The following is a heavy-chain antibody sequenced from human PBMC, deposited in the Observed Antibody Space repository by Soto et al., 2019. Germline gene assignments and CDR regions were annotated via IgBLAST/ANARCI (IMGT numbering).Heavy chain of an antibody. CDR2: IIPIPGIA. Sequence: QVQLVQSGAEVKKPGSSVKVSCKASGGTVSSYTISWVRQAPGQGLEWMGRIIPIPGIANYAQKIQGRVTITADKSTSKAYMELSSLRSQDTAVYYCARDKRGPYSSPDYWGQGTLVTVSS. D-gene: IGHD6-13*01. V-gene: IGHV1-69*08. CDR1: GGTVSSYT. J-gene: IGHJ4*02. CDR3: ARDKRGPYSSPDY.